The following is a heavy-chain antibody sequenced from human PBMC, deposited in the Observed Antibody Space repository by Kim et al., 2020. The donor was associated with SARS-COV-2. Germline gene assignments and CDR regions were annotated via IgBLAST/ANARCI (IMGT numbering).Heavy chain of an antibody. Sequence: GGSLRLSCAASGFTFSSYAMHWVRQAPGKGLEWVAVISYDGSNKYYADSVKGRFTISRDNSKNTLYLQMNSLRAEVTAVYYCARTGGSGSSYYYYGMDVWGQGTTVTVSS. CDR3: ARTGGSGSSYYYYGMDV. CDR1: GFTFSSYA. D-gene: IGHD3-10*01. J-gene: IGHJ6*02. V-gene: IGHV3-30*04. CDR2: ISYDGSNK.